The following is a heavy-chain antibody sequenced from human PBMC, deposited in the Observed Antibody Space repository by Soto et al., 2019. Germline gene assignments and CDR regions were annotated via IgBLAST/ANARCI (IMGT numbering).Heavy chain of an antibody. CDR3: ARAGYATSCFGILHTGVNGVEIDF. D-gene: IGHD2-2*01. CDR2: ISTYNGKT. J-gene: IGHJ4*02. Sequence: QVKLVQSGAEVKKAGASVKVSCKASGYTFISYGIAWVRQAPGQGLEWMGWISTYNGKTNYAQKFQDRVTTPTDTSRSTGYMDVRSMRSDDTALYYCARAGYATSCFGILHTGVNGVEIDFWGQGTLVTVSS. V-gene: IGHV1-18*01. CDR1: GYTFISYG.